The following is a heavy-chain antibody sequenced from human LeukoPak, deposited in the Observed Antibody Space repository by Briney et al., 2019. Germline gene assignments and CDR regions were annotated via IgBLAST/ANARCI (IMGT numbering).Heavy chain of an antibody. Sequence: GGSLRLSCAASGFTFSSYSMNWVRQAPGKGLEWVSYISSSSSTIYYADSVKGRFTISRDNAKNSLYLQMNSLRAEDTAVYYCASSKRSLTGDAFDIWGQGTMVTVSS. D-gene: IGHD5-24*01. V-gene: IGHV3-48*01. CDR1: GFTFSSYS. CDR3: ASSKRSLTGDAFDI. J-gene: IGHJ3*02. CDR2: ISSSSSTI.